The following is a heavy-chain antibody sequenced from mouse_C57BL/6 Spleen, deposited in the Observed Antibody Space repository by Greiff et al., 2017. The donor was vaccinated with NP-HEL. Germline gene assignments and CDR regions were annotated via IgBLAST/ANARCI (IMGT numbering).Heavy chain of an antibody. CDR1: GFNIRDYY. Sequence: DVQLVESGAELVKPGASVKLSCTASGFNIRDYYIHWVKQRTEQALEWIGRIYPEDDETKYAPKFQGKSTITADTSSKTAYLRLSSLTSEDTAVYYCARLGRGNFDYWGQGTTLTVSS. J-gene: IGHJ2*01. CDR3: ARLGRGNFDY. D-gene: IGHD4-1*01. CDR2: IYPEDDET. V-gene: IGHV14-2*01.